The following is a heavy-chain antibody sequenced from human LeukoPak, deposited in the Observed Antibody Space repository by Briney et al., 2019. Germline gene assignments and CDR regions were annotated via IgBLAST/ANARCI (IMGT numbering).Heavy chain of an antibody. CDR2: IYYSGST. CDR3: ARVGSARGWYFDL. J-gene: IGHJ2*01. Sequence: SETLSLTCTVSGGSISSGGYYWSWIRQQPGKGLEWIGYIYYSGSTYYNPSLKSRVTTSVDTSKNQFSLKLTSLTAADTAVYYWARVGSARGWYFDLWGRGTLVTVSS. V-gene: IGHV4-31*03. CDR1: GGSISSGGYY. D-gene: IGHD2-15*01.